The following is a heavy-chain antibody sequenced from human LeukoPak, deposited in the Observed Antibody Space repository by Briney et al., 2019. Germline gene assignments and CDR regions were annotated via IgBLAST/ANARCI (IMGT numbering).Heavy chain of an antibody. CDR2: INPRDGST. CDR3: ARDQEGFDY. Sequence: ASVRVSCKASGYTFTSYYMHWVRQAPGQGLEWMGIINPRDGSTSYAQKFQGRVTVTRDTSTSTVHMELSGLRSEDTAVYYCARDQEGFDYWGQGTLVTVSS. J-gene: IGHJ4*02. CDR1: GYTFTSYY. V-gene: IGHV1-46*01.